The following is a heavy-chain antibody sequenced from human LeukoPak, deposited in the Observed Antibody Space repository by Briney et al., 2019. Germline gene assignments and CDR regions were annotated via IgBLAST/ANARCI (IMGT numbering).Heavy chain of an antibody. V-gene: IGHV3-74*01. CDR2: INSDGSST. CDR1: GFTFSRYW. J-gene: IGHJ4*02. Sequence: GGSLRLSCAASGFTFSRYWMHWVRQAPGKGLVWVSRINSDGSSTSYADSVKGRFTISRDNAKNTLYLQMNSLRAEDTAVYYCARDGDSSGYYINFDYWGQGTLVTVSS. CDR3: ARDGDSSGYYINFDY. D-gene: IGHD3-22*01.